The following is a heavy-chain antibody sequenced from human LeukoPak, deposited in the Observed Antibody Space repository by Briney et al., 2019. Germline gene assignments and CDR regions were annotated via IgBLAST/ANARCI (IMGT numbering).Heavy chain of an antibody. CDR3: ARGIDYMDV. Sequence: ASVKVSCKASGYPVTGYYLHWVRQAPGQGLEWMGWINRNNGGTNYAQKFQGRVTMTRDTSTSTAYMELSRLRSDDTAVYYCARGIDYMDVWGKGTTVTVSS. CDR2: INRNNGGT. CDR1: GYPVTGYY. V-gene: IGHV1-2*02. J-gene: IGHJ6*03. D-gene: IGHD3-3*02.